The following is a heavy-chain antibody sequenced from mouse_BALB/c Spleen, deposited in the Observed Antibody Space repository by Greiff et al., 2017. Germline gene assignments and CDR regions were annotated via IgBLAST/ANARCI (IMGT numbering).Heavy chain of an antibody. Sequence: EVKLMESGAELVRPGALVKLSCKASGFNIKDYYMHWVKQRPEQGLEWIGWIDPENGNTIYDPKFQGKASITADTSSNTAYLQLSSLTSEDTAVYYCASSTTVVVFPPFDYWGQGTTLTVSS. J-gene: IGHJ2*01. CDR3: ASSTTVVVFPPFDY. CDR1: GFNIKDYY. D-gene: IGHD1-1*01. CDR2: IDPENGNT. V-gene: IGHV14-1*02.